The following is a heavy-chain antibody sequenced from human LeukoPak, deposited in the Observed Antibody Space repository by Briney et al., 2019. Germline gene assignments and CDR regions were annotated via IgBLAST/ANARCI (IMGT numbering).Heavy chain of an antibody. J-gene: IGHJ4*02. V-gene: IGHV3-21*01. CDR3: ARGSASSGWYFLDY. CDR1: GFTFSSYS. D-gene: IGHD6-19*01. CDR2: ISSSSSYI. Sequence: RGSLRLSCAASGFTFSSYSMNWVRQAPGKGLEWVSSISSSSSYIYYADSVKGRFTISRDNAKSSLYLQMNSLRAEDTAVYYCARGSASSGWYFLDYWGQGSLVTVSS.